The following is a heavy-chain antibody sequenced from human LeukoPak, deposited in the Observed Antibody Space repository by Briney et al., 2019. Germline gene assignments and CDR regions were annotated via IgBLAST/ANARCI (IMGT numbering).Heavy chain of an antibody. J-gene: IGHJ4*02. D-gene: IGHD5-12*01. V-gene: IGHV3-74*01. CDR1: GFTFSSYW. Sequence: QSGGSLRLSCAASGFTFSSYWMHWVRQAPGKGLVWVSRINSDGSSTSYADSVKGRFTVSRDNAKNTLYLQMNSLRAEDTAVYYCARGRYSGYDLDYWGQGTLVTVSS. CDR3: ARGRYSGYDLDY. CDR2: INSDGSST.